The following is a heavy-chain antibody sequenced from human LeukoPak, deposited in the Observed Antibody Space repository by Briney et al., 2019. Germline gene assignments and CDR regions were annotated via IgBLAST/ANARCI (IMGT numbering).Heavy chain of an antibody. CDR2: MSYDGSNK. V-gene: IGHV3-30-3*01. Sequence: GRSLRLSCAASGFIFSSYAMHWVRQAPGKGLEWVAVMSYDGSNKYYADSVKGRFTTSRDNSKNTLYLQMNSLRAEDTTVYYCARGRDGYNSIAYWGQGTLVTVSS. J-gene: IGHJ4*02. D-gene: IGHD5-24*01. CDR3: ARGRDGYNSIAY. CDR1: GFIFSSYA.